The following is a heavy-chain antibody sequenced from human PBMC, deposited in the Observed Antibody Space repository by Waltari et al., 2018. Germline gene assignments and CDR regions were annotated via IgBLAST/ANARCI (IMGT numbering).Heavy chain of an antibody. CDR1: GGSISSYY. CDR2: IYTSGST. Sequence: QVQLQESGPGLVKPSETLSLTCTVSGGSISSYYWSWIRQPPGKGLEWIGYIYTSGSTNYNPSLKRRVTISVDTSKNQFSLKLSSVTAADTAVYYCATTTVTTPLYYYYYMDVWGKGTTVTVSS. V-gene: IGHV4-4*09. J-gene: IGHJ6*03. D-gene: IGHD4-17*01. CDR3: ATTTVTTPLYYYYYMDV.